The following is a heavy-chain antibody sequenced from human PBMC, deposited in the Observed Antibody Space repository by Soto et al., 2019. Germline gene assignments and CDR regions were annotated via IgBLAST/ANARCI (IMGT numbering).Heavy chain of an antibody. CDR3: ARGRGAVAGTVFQH. J-gene: IGHJ1*01. D-gene: IGHD6-19*01. Sequence: ASVKVSCKASGYTFTSYDINWVRQATGQGLEWMGWMNPNSGNTGYAQKFQGRVTMTRNTSISTAYMELSSLRSEDTAVYYCARGRGAVAGTVFQHWGQGTLVTVSS. CDR2: MNPNSGNT. V-gene: IGHV1-8*01. CDR1: GYTFTSYD.